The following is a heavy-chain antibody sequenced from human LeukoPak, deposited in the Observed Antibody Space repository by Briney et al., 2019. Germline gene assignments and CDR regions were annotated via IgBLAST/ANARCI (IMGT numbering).Heavy chain of an antibody. CDR2: INPSDGST. V-gene: IGHV1-46*03. CDR3: ARGRAVGVRAGFDY. Sequence: ASVKVSCKASGYTFTSYYMHWVRQAPGQGLEWMGIINPSDGSTTYAQKFLGRVTMTRDTSTSTVYMELSSLRSEETAVYYCARGRAVGVRAGFDYWGQGTLVTVSS. D-gene: IGHD1-26*01. CDR1: GYTFTSYY. J-gene: IGHJ4*02.